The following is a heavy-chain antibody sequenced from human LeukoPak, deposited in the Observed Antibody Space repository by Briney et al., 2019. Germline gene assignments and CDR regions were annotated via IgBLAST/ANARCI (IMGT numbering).Heavy chain of an antibody. Sequence: GESLKISCKGSGYIFTNYWIGWVRQMPGKGLEWMGIIYPGDSDTKYSPSFQGQVTISADKSIGTAYLQWSSLKASDTAIYYCARHRADDVLTGNDYWGQGTLVTVSS. CDR1: GYIFTNYW. D-gene: IGHD3-9*01. V-gene: IGHV5-51*01. J-gene: IGHJ4*02. CDR3: ARHRADDVLTGNDY. CDR2: IYPGDSDT.